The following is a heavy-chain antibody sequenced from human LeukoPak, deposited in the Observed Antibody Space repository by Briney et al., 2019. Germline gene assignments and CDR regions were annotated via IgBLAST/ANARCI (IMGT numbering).Heavy chain of an antibody. CDR2: VYYSGST. D-gene: IGHD1-26*01. J-gene: IGHJ4*02. V-gene: IGHV4-59*08. Sequence: SETLSLTCTVSGGSVSSYYWSRTRQPPGKGLEWIGYVYYSGSTNYNPSLKSRVTISVDTSKNQFSLKLSSVTAADTAVYYCARGGGSYYGLDYWGQGTLVTVSS. CDR3: ARGGGSYYGLDY. CDR1: GGSVSSYY.